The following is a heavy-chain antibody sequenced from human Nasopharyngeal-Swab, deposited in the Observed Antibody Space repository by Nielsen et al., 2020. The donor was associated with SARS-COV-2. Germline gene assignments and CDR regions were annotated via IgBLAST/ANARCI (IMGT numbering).Heavy chain of an antibody. J-gene: IGHJ6*02. CDR1: GGSISSYY. Sequence: SETLSLTCTVSGGSISSYYWSWIRQPPGKGLGWIGYIYYSGSTNYNPSLKSRVTISVDTSKNQFSLKLSSVTAADTAVYYCARDSRYYYYGMDVWGQGTTVTVSS. CDR2: IYYSGST. V-gene: IGHV4-59*13. CDR3: ARDSRYYYYGMDV.